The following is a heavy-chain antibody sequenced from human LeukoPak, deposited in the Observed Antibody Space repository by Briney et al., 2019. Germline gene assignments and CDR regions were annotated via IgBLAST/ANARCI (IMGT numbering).Heavy chain of an antibody. Sequence: GGSLRLSCAASGFTFSSYAMSWVRQAPGKGLEWVSAVSGSGASTYYADCVKGRFTISRDNSKNTLYLQMNSLRAEDTAVYYCAKGGTDGYYYYYGIDVWGQGTTVTVSS. J-gene: IGHJ6*02. V-gene: IGHV3-23*01. CDR3: AKGGTDGYYYYYGIDV. CDR1: GFTFSSYA. D-gene: IGHD1/OR15-1a*01. CDR2: VSGSGAST.